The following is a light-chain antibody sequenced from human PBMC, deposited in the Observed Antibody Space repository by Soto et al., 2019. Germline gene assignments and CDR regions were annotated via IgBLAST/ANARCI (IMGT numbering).Light chain of an antibody. CDR3: QSYASSQSGEV. CDR1: SSNIGAGYD. Sequence: QSVLTQPPSVSGAPGQRVTISCTGSSSNIGAGYDVHWYQQLPGTAPKLLIYGNSNRPTGVPNRFSGSNSGTSASLATTELEAEDEPNYYCQSYASSQSGEVFGGGTKLTVL. J-gene: IGLJ2*01. V-gene: IGLV1-40*01. CDR2: GNS.